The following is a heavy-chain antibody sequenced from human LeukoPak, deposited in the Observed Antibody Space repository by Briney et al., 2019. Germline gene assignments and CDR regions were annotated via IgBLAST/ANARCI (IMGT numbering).Heavy chain of an antibody. CDR1: GGSISSYY. D-gene: IGHD2-15*01. J-gene: IGHJ5*02. Sequence: SETLSLTCTVSGGSISSYYWSWIRQPPGKGLEWIGYIYYSGSTNYNPSLKSRVTISVDTSKNQFSLKLSSVTAADTAVYYCARGATPNWFDPWGQGTLVTVSS. V-gene: IGHV4-59*01. CDR3: ARGATPNWFDP. CDR2: IYYSGST.